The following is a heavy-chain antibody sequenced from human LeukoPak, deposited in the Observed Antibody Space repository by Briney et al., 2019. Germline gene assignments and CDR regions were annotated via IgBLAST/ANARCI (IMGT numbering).Heavy chain of an antibody. D-gene: IGHD5-24*01. CDR3: ARGRDRSKAGDH. CDR1: GGSCDDYY. CDR2: IHPSGIF. V-gene: IGHV4-34*01. Sequence: PSETLSLTCAVYGGSCDDYYCSWLRQPPGKGLEWIGEIHPSGIFYYNSSLLSRVTISIDTSKSQFSLRLTSVTAADMAFYYCARGRDRSKAGDHWGQGSLVTVSS. J-gene: IGHJ4*02.